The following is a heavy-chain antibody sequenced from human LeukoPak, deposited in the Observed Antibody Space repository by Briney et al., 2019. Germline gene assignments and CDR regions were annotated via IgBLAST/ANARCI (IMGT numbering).Heavy chain of an antibody. Sequence: SVKVSCKASGGTFSSYAISWVRQAPGQGLEWMGGIIPIFGTANYAQKFQGRVTTTTDESTSTAYMELSSLRSEDTAVYYCATPGYCSSTSCLYFDYWGQGTLVTVSS. CDR3: ATPGYCSSTSCLYFDY. V-gene: IGHV1-69*05. CDR1: GGTFSSYA. D-gene: IGHD2-2*01. CDR2: IIPIFGTA. J-gene: IGHJ4*02.